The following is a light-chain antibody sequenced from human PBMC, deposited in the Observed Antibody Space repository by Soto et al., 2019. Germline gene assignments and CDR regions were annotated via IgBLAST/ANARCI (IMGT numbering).Light chain of an antibody. CDR1: SSNIGAGYD. CDR3: QSYDSSLSGRV. J-gene: IGLJ2*01. CDR2: VNS. V-gene: IGLV1-40*01. Sequence: QSALTQPPSVSGAPGQRVTISCTGSSSNIGAGYDVHWYQQLPGTAPKLLISVNSNRPSEVPGRFSGSKSGTSASLAITGLQAEDEADYYCQSYDSSLSGRVFGGGPKLTVL.